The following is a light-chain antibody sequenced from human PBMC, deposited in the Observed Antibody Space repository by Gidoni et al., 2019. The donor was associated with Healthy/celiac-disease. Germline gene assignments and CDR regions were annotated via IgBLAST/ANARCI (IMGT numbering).Light chain of an antibody. J-gene: IGKJ2*01. CDR3: QQSYSTPYT. CDR1: QSISSY. Sequence: DIQMTQSPSSLSASVGDRVTITCRASQSISSYLNWYQQKPGKAPNLLIYAASSLQSGVPSRFSGSGSGTDFTLTISSLQPEDFATYYCQQSYSTPYTFGQGTKLRIK. CDR2: AAS. V-gene: IGKV1-39*01.